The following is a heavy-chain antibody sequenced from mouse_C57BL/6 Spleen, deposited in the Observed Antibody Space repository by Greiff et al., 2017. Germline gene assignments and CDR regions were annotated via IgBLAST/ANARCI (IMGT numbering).Heavy chain of an antibody. CDR3: ARYYSNYVGYFDV. V-gene: IGHV7-3*01. Sequence: EVQGVESGGGLVQPGGSLSLSCAASGFTFTDYYMSWVRQPPGKALEWLGFIRNKANGYTTEYSASVKGRFTISRDNSQSILYLQMNALRAEDSATYYCARYYSNYVGYFDVWGTGTTVTVSS. CDR1: GFTFTDYY. CDR2: IRNKANGYTT. D-gene: IGHD2-5*01. J-gene: IGHJ1*03.